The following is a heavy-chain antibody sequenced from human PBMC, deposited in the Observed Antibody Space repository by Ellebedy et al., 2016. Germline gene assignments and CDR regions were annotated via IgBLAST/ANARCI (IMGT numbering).Heavy chain of an antibody. CDR2: IYYSGST. CDR1: GGSVSSGSYY. J-gene: IGHJ3*02. D-gene: IGHD1-26*01. CDR3: ARPFFGNSGSFEI. Sequence: SETLSLTCTVSGGSVSSGSYYWNWIRQPPGKGLEWIGYIYYSGSTNYNPSLKSRVTISVDTSKNQFSLKLSSVTAADTAVYYCARPFFGNSGSFEIWGQGTMVTVSS. V-gene: IGHV4-61*01.